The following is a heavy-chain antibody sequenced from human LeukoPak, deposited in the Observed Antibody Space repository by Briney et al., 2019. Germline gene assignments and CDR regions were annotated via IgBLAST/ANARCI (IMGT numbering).Heavy chain of an antibody. CDR3: AKTAGSNWSFDY. J-gene: IGHJ4*02. CDR1: GFTLRNYA. CDR2: FSGSDGRS. Sequence: GGSLRLSCAASGFTLRNYAMSSVRQAPGNRREWVSDFSGSDGRSHYADSVKGRFTTSSDNSKNTLWLQMNSLRAEDAAVYYCAKTAGSNWSFDYWGRGTLVTVSS. V-gene: IGHV3-23*01. D-gene: IGHD6-13*01.